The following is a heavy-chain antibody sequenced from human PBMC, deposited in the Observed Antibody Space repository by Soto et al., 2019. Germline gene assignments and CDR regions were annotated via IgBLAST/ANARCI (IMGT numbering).Heavy chain of an antibody. J-gene: IGHJ6*02. CDR1: GGTFSSYA. Sequence: SVRFSCKASGGTFSSYAISWVRQAPGQGLEWMGGIIPIFGTANYAQKFQGRVTITADESTSTAYMELSSLRSEDTAVYYCARDPGVHKKGIGMDVWGQGTTATVSS. CDR3: ARDPGVHKKGIGMDV. V-gene: IGHV1-69*13. D-gene: IGHD2-8*01. CDR2: IIPIFGTA.